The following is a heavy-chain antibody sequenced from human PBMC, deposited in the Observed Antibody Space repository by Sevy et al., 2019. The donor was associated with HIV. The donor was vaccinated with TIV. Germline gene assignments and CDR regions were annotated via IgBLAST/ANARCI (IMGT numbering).Heavy chain of an antibody. J-gene: IGHJ4*02. D-gene: IGHD6-13*01. CDR2: IIPIFGTA. CDR3: AALPKIAAAGTGDY. V-gene: IGHV1-69*06. Sequence: ASVKVSCKASGGTFSSYAISWVRQAPGQGLEWMGGIIPIFGTANYAQKFQGRVTITADKSKSTAYMELSSLRSEDTAVYYCAALPKIAAAGTGDYWGQGTLVTVSS. CDR1: GGTFSSYA.